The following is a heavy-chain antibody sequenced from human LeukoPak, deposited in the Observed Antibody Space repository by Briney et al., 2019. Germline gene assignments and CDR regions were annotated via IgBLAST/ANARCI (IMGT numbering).Heavy chain of an antibody. CDR1: GFTFSNAW. D-gene: IGHD5-18*01. V-gene: IGHV3-15*01. Sequence: GGSLRLSCAASGFTFSNAWMSWVRQAPGKGLEWVGRIKSKTDGGTTDYAAPVKGRFTISRDASKNTLYLQMNSLKTEDTAVYSCTTAWDTPWYFDYWGQGTLVTVSS. CDR3: TTAWDTPWYFDY. J-gene: IGHJ4*02. CDR2: IKSKTDGGTT.